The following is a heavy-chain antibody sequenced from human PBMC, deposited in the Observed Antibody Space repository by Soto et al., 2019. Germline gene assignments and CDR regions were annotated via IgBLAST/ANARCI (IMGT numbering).Heavy chain of an antibody. V-gene: IGHV1-2*02. Sequence: ASVKVSCKASGYTFGDFYIHWVRQAPGQGFEWMGWMNPNTGGASYAQKFLGRVAMTRDTSISTAYMELSRLSSNDTAVYFCATSTYDDFWSCGFWGQVNLVTV. CDR3: ATSTYDDFWSCGF. CDR1: GYTFGDFY. D-gene: IGHD3-3*01. J-gene: IGHJ4*02. CDR2: MNPNTGGA.